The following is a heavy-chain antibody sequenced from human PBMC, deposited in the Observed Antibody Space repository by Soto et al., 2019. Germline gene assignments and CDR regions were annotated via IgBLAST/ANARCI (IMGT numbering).Heavy chain of an antibody. Sequence: PGGSLRLSCAASVFTFSSYGMHWVRQAPGKGLEWVAVISYDGSNKYYADSVKGRFTISRDNSKNTLYLQMNSLRAEDTAVYYCAKDPATVVPPEGVEVDYWGQGNPAPVSS. CDR3: AKDPATVVPPEGVEVDY. D-gene: IGHD4-17*01. J-gene: IGHJ4*02. CDR1: VFTFSSYG. CDR2: ISYDGSNK. V-gene: IGHV3-30*18.